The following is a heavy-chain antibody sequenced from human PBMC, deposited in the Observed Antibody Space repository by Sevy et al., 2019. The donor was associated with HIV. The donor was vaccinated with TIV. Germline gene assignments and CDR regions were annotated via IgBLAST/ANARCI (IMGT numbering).Heavy chain of an antibody. V-gene: IGHV4-59*01. CDR3: ARDRGRYYDFWSGYYSPDGMDV. D-gene: IGHD3-3*01. Sequence: SETLSLTCTVSGGSISSYYWSWIRQPPGKGLEWIGYIYYSGSTNYYPSLKSRVTISVDTSKNQFSLKLSSVTAADTAVYYCARDRGRYYDFWSGYYSPDGMDVWGQGTTVTVSS. CDR1: GGSISSYY. J-gene: IGHJ6*02. CDR2: IYYSGST.